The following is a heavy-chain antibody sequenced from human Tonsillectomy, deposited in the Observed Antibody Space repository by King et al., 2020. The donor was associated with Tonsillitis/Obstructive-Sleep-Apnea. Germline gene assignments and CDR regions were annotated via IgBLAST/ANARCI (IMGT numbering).Heavy chain of an antibody. J-gene: IGHJ4*02. V-gene: IGHV3-30*18. CDR1: GFTFSSYG. D-gene: IGHD3-3*01. Sequence: VQLVESGGGVVQPGRSLRLSCAASGFTFSSYGMHWVRQAPGKGLEWVAVISYDGSNKYYADSVKGRFTISRDNSKNTLYLQMNSRRAEDTAVYYCAKDLVPTIFGVVWYFDYWGQGTLVTVSS. CDR3: AKDLVPTIFGVVWYFDY. CDR2: ISYDGSNK.